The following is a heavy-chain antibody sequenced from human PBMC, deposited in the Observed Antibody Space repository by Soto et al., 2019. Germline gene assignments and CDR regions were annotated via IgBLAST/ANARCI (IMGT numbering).Heavy chain of an antibody. J-gene: IGHJ4*02. CDR1: GFTFTSSA. D-gene: IGHD3-3*01. V-gene: IGHV1-58*01. Sequence: ASVKVSCKASGFTFTSSAVQWVRQARGQRLEWIGWIVVGSGNTNYAQKFQERVTITRDMSTSTAYMELSSLRSEDTAVYYCAAEVNYDFWRGFFDYWGQGTLVTVSS. CDR2: IVVGSGNT. CDR3: AAEVNYDFWRGFFDY.